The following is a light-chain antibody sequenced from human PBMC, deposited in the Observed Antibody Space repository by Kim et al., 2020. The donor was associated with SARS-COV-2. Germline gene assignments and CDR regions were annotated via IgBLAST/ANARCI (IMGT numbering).Light chain of an antibody. J-gene: IGKJ2*01. Sequence: SASVGDRVTITCRTSQGISGYLAWFQQQPGKAPKLLIYAASTLQGGVPSRFSGSGSGTESTLTIGSLQPEDFATYYCQQLNSYPPTFGQGTKLEIK. CDR2: AAS. CDR1: QGISGY. V-gene: IGKV1-9*01. CDR3: QQLNSYPPT.